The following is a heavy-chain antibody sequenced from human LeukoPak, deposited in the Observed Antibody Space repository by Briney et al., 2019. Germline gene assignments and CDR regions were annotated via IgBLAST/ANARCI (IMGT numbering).Heavy chain of an antibody. V-gene: IGHV3-7*05. CDR3: VRAMDV. CDR1: GVSISNYW. Sequence: QPGGSLRLSCTVSGVSISNYWMTWARQAPGKGLEWVANIKPDGSEKYYVDAVKGRFTISRDNAKDSLYLHMSSLRAEDTAVYYCVRAMDVWGQGTTVTVSS. CDR2: IKPDGSEK. J-gene: IGHJ6*02.